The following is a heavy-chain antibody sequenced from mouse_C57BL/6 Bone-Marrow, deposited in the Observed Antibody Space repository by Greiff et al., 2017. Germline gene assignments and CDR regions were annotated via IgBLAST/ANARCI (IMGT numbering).Heavy chain of an antibody. D-gene: IGHD1-1*01. J-gene: IGHJ4*01. CDR3: AKVLLRSVLYAMDY. CDR2: IYPGDGDT. V-gene: IGHV1-82*01. CDR1: GYAFSSSW. Sequence: VQLQQSGPELVKPGASVKISCKASGYAFSSSWMNWVKQRPGKGLEWIGRIYPGDGDTNYNGKFKGKATLTADKSSSTAYMQLSSLTSEDSAVYFCAKVLLRSVLYAMDYWGQGTSVTVSS.